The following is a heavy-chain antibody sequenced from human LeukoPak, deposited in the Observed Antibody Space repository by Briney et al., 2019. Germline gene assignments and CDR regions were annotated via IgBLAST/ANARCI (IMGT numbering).Heavy chain of an antibody. J-gene: IGHJ4*02. V-gene: IGHV3-48*03. D-gene: IGHD3-9*01. CDR3: ARDEADYDILTGYYTTFDY. Sequence: PGGSLRLSCAASGFTFSSYEMNWVRQAPGKGLEWVSYISDTGSTIYYADSVKGRFTISRDNAKNSLYLQMNSLRAEDTAVYYCARDEADYDILTGYYTTFDYWGQGTLVTVSS. CDR2: ISDTGSTI. CDR1: GFTFSSYE.